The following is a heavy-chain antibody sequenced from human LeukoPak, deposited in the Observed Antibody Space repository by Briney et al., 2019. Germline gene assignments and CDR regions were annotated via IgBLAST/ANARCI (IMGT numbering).Heavy chain of an antibody. J-gene: IGHJ4*02. Sequence: GGSLRLSCAASGFTVSSNYMSWVRQAPGKGLEYVSAISSNGGSTYYADSVKGRFTISRDNSKNTLYLQMSSLRAEDTAVYYCVKAAISIAVAGHPFDYWGQGTLVTVSS. CDR2: ISSNGGST. CDR1: GFTVSSNY. CDR3: VKAAISIAVAGHPFDY. V-gene: IGHV3-64D*06. D-gene: IGHD6-19*01.